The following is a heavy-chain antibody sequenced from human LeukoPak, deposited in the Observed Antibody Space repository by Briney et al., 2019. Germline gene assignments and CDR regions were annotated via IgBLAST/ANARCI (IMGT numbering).Heavy chain of an antibody. J-gene: IGHJ4*02. Sequence: PSETLSLTCTVSGASISSSYWSWIRQPPGKGLEYIGFIYYTGNTNYNPSLKSRVILSLDTSKNQFSLRLSSVTAADTAVYYCARLGKEVTYRAYYFNYWGQGTLVTVSS. V-gene: IGHV4-59*08. CDR1: GASISSSY. CDR3: ARLGKEVTYRAYYFNY. CDR2: IYYTGNT. D-gene: IGHD5-18*01.